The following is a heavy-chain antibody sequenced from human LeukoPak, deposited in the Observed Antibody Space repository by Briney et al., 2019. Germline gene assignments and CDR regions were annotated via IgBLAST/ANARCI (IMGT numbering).Heavy chain of an antibody. CDR3: ACSTTVVEAFDI. CDR2: INPNSGGT. Sequence: GASVKVSCKASGYTFTGYYMHWVRQAPGQGLEWMGWINPNSGGTNYAQKFRGRVTMTRDTSISTAYMELSRLRSDDTAVYYCACSTTVVEAFDIWGQGTMVTVSS. CDR1: GYTFTGYY. V-gene: IGHV1-2*02. J-gene: IGHJ3*02. D-gene: IGHD4-23*01.